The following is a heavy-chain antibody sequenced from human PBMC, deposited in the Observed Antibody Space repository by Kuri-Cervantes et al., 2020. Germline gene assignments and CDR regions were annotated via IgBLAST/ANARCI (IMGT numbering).Heavy chain of an antibody. CDR1: GGSFSGYY. CDR2: INHSGST. Sequence: SETLSLTCAVYGGSFSGYYWSWIRQPPGKGLEWIGEINHSGSTNYNPSLKSRVTISVDTSKNQFSLKLSSVTAADTAVYYCARRGYSYGKSWFDPWGQGTLVTVSS. CDR3: ARRGYSYGKSWFDP. J-gene: IGHJ5*02. D-gene: IGHD5-18*01. V-gene: IGHV4-34*01.